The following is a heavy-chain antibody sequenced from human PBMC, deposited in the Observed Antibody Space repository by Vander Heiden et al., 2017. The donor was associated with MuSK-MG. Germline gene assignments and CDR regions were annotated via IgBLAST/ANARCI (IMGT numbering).Heavy chain of an antibody. Sequence: EVQLVESGGGLVQPGGSLRLSCAASGFTFSSYNMNWVRQAPGKGLEWVSYITRSSSAIYYADSVKGRFTISRDNAKNSLYLQMNSLRAEDTAVYYCAKDGNAAYWGQGTLVTVSS. CDR3: AKDGNAAY. J-gene: IGHJ4*02. D-gene: IGHD2-15*01. CDR2: ITRSSSAI. V-gene: IGHV3-48*01. CDR1: GFTFSSYN.